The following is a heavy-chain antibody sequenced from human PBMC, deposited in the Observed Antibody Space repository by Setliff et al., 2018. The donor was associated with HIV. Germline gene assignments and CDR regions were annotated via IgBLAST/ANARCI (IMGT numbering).Heavy chain of an antibody. D-gene: IGHD3-3*01. J-gene: IGHJ6*03. V-gene: IGHV1-46*01. CDR1: GYTFTSNY. CDR2: VNPSGGST. CDR3: ARESGGVVIKGAYYYYMDV. Sequence: ASVKVSCKASGYTFTSNYMHWVRQAPGQGLEWMGIVNPSGGSTSYAQKFQGRVTITTDTSTSTAYMELRSLRSDDTAAYYCARESGGVVIKGAYYYYMDVWGKGTTVTV.